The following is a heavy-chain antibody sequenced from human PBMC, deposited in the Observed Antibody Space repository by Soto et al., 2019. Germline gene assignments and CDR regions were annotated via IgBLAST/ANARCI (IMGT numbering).Heavy chain of an antibody. CDR2: ISAYNGNT. D-gene: IGHD1-26*01. CDR3: AKEGHSGSYWGYYGMDV. CDR1: GYTFTSYG. V-gene: IGHV1-18*01. Sequence: ASVKVSCKASGYTFTSYGISWVRQAPGQGLEWMGWISAYNGNTNYAQKLQGRVTMTTDTSTSTAYMELRSLRSDDTAVYYCAKEGHSGSYWGYYGMDVWGQGTTVTVSS. J-gene: IGHJ6*02.